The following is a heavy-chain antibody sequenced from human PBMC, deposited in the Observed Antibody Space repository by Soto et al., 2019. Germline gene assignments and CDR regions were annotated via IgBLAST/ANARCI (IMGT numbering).Heavy chain of an antibody. CDR2: IYYSGIT. J-gene: IGHJ6*02. V-gene: IGHV4-59*01. Sequence: QVQLQESGPGLVKPSETLSLTCTVSGGSISSYYWSWIRQPPGKGLEWIGYIYYSGITNYKPSLKGRVTISVDTSTNPFSLKFSSVTAADTAVYYCARYKSHFYYGMDVWGQGTTVTVSS. D-gene: IGHD1-20*01. CDR3: ARYKSHFYYGMDV. CDR1: GGSISSYY.